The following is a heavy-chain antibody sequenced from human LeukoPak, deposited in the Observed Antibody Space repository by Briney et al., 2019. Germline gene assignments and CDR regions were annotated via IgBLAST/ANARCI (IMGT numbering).Heavy chain of an antibody. CDR3: ARPLYGPGDNNWFDP. CDR2: IYYSGST. V-gene: IGHV4-39*01. D-gene: IGHD3-10*01. CDR1: GGSISSSSYY. Sequence: PSETLSLTCTVSGGSISSSSYYWGWIRQPPGKGLEWIGSIYYSGSTYYNPSLKSRVTISVDTSKNQFSLKLSSVTAADTAVYYCARPLYGPGDNNWFDPWGQGTLVTVSS. J-gene: IGHJ5*02.